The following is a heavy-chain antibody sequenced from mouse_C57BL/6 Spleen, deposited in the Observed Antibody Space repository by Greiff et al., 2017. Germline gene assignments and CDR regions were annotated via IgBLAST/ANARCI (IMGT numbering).Heavy chain of an antibody. CDR2: IRSKSNNYAT. J-gene: IGHJ4*01. CDR1: GFSFNTYA. Sequence: EVQLVESGGGLVQPKGSLKLSCAASGFSFNTYAMNWVRQAPGKGLEWVARIRSKSNNYATYYADSVKDRFTISRDDSESMLYLQMNNLKTEDTAMYYCVRHKSNCAMDYWGQGTSVTVSS. D-gene: IGHD2-5*01. CDR3: VRHKSNCAMDY. V-gene: IGHV10-1*01.